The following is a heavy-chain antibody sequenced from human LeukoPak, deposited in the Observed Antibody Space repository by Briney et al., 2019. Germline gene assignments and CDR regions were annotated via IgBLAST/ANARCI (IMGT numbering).Heavy chain of an antibody. Sequence: SVNVSCMASAGTFSSYAISWVRQPPGQVLEWVGVIIPIFGTANYAQKFQGRVTITADEPTSTAYMELSSLRSEDTAVYYCARSPPPKDSSPWYYGMDVWGQGTTVTVSS. CDR2: IIPIFGTA. D-gene: IGHD2-15*01. V-gene: IGHV1-69*13. J-gene: IGHJ6*02. CDR1: AGTFSSYA. CDR3: ARSPPPKDSSPWYYGMDV.